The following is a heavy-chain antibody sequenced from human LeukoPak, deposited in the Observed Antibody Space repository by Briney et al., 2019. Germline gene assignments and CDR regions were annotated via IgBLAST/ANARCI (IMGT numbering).Heavy chain of an antibody. CDR3: AREAGVDQEGAFDI. CDR1: GGTFSSYA. CDR2: IIPIFGTA. D-gene: IGHD5-12*01. J-gene: IGHJ3*02. V-gene: IGHV1-69*13. Sequence: ASVKVSCKASGGTFSSYAISWVRQAPGQGLEWMGGIIPIFGTANYAQKFQGRVTITADESTSTAYMELSSLRSEDTAVYYCAREAGVDQEGAFDIWGQGTMVTVSS.